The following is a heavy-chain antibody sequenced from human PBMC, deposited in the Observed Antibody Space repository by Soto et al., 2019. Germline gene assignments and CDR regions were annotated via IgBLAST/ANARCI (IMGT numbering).Heavy chain of an antibody. CDR2: ISSSSSTI. CDR3: AKPRHGNWNDLDY. Sequence: PGGSLRLSCAASGFTFSSYSMNWVRQAPGKGLEWVSYISSSSSTIYYADSVKGRFTISRDNAKNSLYLQMNSLRDEDTAVYYCAKPRHGNWNDLDYWGQGTLVTVSS. J-gene: IGHJ4*02. CDR1: GFTFSSYS. D-gene: IGHD1-1*01. V-gene: IGHV3-48*02.